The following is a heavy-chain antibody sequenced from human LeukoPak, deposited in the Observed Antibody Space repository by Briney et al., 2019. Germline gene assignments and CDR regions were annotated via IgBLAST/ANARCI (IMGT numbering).Heavy chain of an antibody. V-gene: IGHV4-61*02. D-gene: IGHD3-16*02. CDR3: ARARVIPASFDD. CDR1: GGSITFGSYY. CDR2: IYTSGRT. Sequence: SQTLSLTCTVSGGSITFGSYYWTWIRQPGGKGLEWLGRIYTSGRTYYNPSLRSRVTISMDTSMNQFSLRLNSVTAADTAVYYCARARVIPASFDDWGQGTLVTVSS. J-gene: IGHJ4*02.